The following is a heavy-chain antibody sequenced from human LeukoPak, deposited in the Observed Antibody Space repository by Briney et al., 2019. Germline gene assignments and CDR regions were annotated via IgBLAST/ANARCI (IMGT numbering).Heavy chain of an antibody. D-gene: IGHD2-2*01. CDR3: ARGPSSQFRTDY. CDR1: GFTFSTYN. Sequence: GGSLRLSRAASGFTFSTYNVYWVRQAPGKGLEWVSYIGRSSSPIYYADSVKGRFTISRDNAKNSLYLQMNGLRAEDTAVYYCARGPSSQFRTDYWGQGTLVTVSS. J-gene: IGHJ4*02. V-gene: IGHV3-48*01. CDR2: IGRSSSPI.